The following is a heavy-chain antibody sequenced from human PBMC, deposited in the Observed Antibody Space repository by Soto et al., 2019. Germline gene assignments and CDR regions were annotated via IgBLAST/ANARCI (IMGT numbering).Heavy chain of an antibody. CDR1: GFTFSTYA. D-gene: IGHD3-22*01. CDR3: ANRVSGSVYY. CDR2: ISGSGGNT. V-gene: IGHV3-23*01. Sequence: EVQLLESGGGLVQPGGSLRLSCTASGFTFSTYAMSWVRQAPGKGLEWVSSISGSGGNTYYADSVKGRFTISRDNSKNTLYLQMNSLRAEDTAVYYCANRVSGSVYYWGQGTLVTVSS. J-gene: IGHJ4*02.